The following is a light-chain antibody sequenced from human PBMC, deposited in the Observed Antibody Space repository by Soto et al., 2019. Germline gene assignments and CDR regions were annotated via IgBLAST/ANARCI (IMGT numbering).Light chain of an antibody. J-gene: IGKJ5*01. CDR2: TAS. CDR3: QQRNSYPIT. CDR1: QGIGSS. V-gene: IGKV1-9*01. Sequence: DIQLTQSPSLLSASVGDRGTITCRASQGIGSSLAWYHQKAGKAPKLLIHTASTLQSGVPSRFSGSGSGTDFTLTITSLQPEDFATYYCQQRNSYPITFGQGTRLEIK.